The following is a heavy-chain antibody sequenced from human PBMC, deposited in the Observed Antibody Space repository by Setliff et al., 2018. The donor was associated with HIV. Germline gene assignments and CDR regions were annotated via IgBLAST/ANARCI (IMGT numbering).Heavy chain of an antibody. CDR3: TGDYNSGSNRCDY. Sequence: NPSETLSLTCTVSGGSISNYYWSWIRQPPGKGLEWIGYIYPIGSPDFPSGNTVYNPSFRSRVTLSLDTSKNQFSLKLTSVTAADAAVYYCTGDYNSGSNRCDYWGQGTPVTVSS. V-gene: IGHV4-4*08. D-gene: IGHD3-10*01. J-gene: IGHJ4*02. CDR2: IYPIGSPDFPSGNT. CDR1: GGSISNYY.